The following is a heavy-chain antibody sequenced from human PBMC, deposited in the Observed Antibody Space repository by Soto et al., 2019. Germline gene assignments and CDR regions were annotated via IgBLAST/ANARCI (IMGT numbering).Heavy chain of an antibody. V-gene: IGHV3-23*01. J-gene: IGHJ6*02. Sequence: GGSLRLSCAASGFTFSSYAMSWVRQAPGKGLEWVSAISDSGGSRYYADSVKGRFTISRDNSKNTRYLQMYSLRAEDTAIYYCAKESSSSEYYYYGMDVWGQGTMVTVSS. CDR3: AKESSSSEYYYYGMDV. D-gene: IGHD6-6*01. CDR1: GFTFSSYA. CDR2: ISDSGGSR.